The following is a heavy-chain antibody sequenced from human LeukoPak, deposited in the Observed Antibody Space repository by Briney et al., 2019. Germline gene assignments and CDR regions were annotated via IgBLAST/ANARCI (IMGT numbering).Heavy chain of an antibody. D-gene: IGHD6-13*01. Sequence: GASVKVSCKASGYTFTGYYMHWVRQAPGQGLEWMGRINPNSGGTNYAQKFQGRVTMTRDTSISTAYMELSRLRSDDTAAYYCVGGDSSSWYAGYQPRRYDWFDPWGQGTLVTVSS. CDR1: GYTFTGYY. CDR3: VGGDSSSWYAGYQPRRYDWFDP. CDR2: INPNSGGT. J-gene: IGHJ5*02. V-gene: IGHV1-2*06.